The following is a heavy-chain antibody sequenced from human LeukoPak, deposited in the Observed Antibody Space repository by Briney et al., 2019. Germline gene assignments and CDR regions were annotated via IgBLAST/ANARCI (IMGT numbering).Heavy chain of an antibody. CDR3: ARAFGVVGATNPGY. CDR1: GFTFSSFT. J-gene: IGHJ4*02. Sequence: KPGGSLRLSCTASGFTFSSFTLNWVRQAPGKGLEWVSSISSSSISIYYADSVKGRFTISRDNAKNSLYLQMNSLGAEDTAVYYCARAFGVVGATNPGYWGQGTLVTVSS. V-gene: IGHV3-21*01. D-gene: IGHD1-26*01. CDR2: ISSSSISI.